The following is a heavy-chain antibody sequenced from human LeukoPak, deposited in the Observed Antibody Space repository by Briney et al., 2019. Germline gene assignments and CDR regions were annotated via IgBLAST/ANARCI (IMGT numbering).Heavy chain of an antibody. V-gene: IGHV3-21*01. CDR1: GFTFSSYA. J-gene: IGHJ4*02. Sequence: PGGSLRLSCAASGFTFSSYAMNWVRQAPGKGLEWVSSISRSSSYIYYADSMKGRFTISRDNANNSLFLQMNSLRAEDTAVYARGGVSVGGNFDYWGQGTLVTVSS. D-gene: IGHD4-23*01. CDR2: ISRSSSYI. CDR3: GGVSVGGNFDY.